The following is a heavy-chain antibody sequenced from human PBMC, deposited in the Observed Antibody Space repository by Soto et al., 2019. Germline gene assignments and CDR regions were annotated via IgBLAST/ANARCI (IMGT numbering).Heavy chain of an antibody. CDR1: GYSFTTYW. CDR2: IYPADSDT. CDR3: ARGFLDTAMVNPYYFDY. D-gene: IGHD5-18*01. J-gene: IGHJ4*02. Sequence: PGESLKISCKGSGYSFTTYWIGWVRQMPGKGLECMGIIYPADSDTNYNPSLKSRVTISVDTSKNQFSLKLSSVTAADTAVYYCARGFLDTAMVNPYYFDYWGQGTLVTVSS. V-gene: IGHV5-51*01.